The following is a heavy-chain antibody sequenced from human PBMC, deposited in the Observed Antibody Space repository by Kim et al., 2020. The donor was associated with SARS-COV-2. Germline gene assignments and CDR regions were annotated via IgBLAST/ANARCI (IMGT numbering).Heavy chain of an antibody. CDR1: GFTFSSYA. J-gene: IGHJ4*02. Sequence: GGSLRLSCAASGFTFSSYAMSWVRQAPGKGLEWVSAISGSGGSTYYADSVKGRFTISRDNSKNTLYLQMNSLGAEDTAVYYCAKALRTYYYDSSGYYYFDYWGQGTLVTVSS. D-gene: IGHD3-22*01. CDR3: AKALRTYYYDSSGYYYFDY. V-gene: IGHV3-23*01. CDR2: ISGSGGST.